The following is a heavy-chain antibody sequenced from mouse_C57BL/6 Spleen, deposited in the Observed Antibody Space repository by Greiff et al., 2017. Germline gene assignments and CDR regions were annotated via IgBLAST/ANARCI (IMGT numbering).Heavy chain of an antibody. Sequence: DVHLVESGGDLVKPGGSLNLSCAASGFTFSSYGMSWVRQTPDKRLEWVATISSGGGYTYYPDSVKGRFTISRDNAKNTLYLQMRSLKSEDTAMYYSARSLLRYLSYWYFDVWGTGTTVTVSS. CDR3: ARSLLRYLSYWYFDV. V-gene: IGHV5-6*01. CDR1: GFTFSSYG. CDR2: ISSGGGYT. J-gene: IGHJ1*03. D-gene: IGHD1-1*01.